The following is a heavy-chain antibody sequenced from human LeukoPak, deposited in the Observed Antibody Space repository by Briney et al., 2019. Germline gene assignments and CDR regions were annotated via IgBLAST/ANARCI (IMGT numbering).Heavy chain of an antibody. Sequence: ASVKVSCKASNYTFTSHDISWVRQAPGQGLEWMGWISPYTGNTKYAQKFQGRVTMTTSTSTSIVYMELRSLRSDDTAVYFCAREGGTWVPFDYWGQATLVTVSS. V-gene: IGHV1-18*01. CDR2: ISPYTGNT. D-gene: IGHD1-26*01. CDR3: AREGGTWVPFDY. J-gene: IGHJ4*02. CDR1: NYTFTSHD.